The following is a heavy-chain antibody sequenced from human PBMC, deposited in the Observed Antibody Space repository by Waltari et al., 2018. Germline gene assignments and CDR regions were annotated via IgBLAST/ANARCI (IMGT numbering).Heavy chain of an antibody. CDR1: GGSISTGNY. Sequence: QVQLQESGPGLVQPSQTLSLTCTVSGGSISTGNYRGAWIRQPAGKGLECIGRIYTNGGTGYNPSLESRVTISMDTSKNQVSLELTAGTAADTAMYYCARGRIPAASCFGPWGQGTLVAVSS. CDR3: ARGRIPAASCFGP. V-gene: IGHV4-61*02. CDR2: IYTNGGT. J-gene: IGHJ5*02. D-gene: IGHD2-2*01.